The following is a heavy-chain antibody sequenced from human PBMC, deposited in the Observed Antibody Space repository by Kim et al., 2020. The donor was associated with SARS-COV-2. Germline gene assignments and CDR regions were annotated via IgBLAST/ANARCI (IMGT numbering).Heavy chain of an antibody. J-gene: IGHJ4*02. D-gene: IGHD2-15*01. CDR2: INHSGST. CDR3: ARRLLVARHTSTSFDY. V-gene: IGHV4-34*01. CDR1: GGSFSGYY. Sequence: SETLSLTCAVYGGSFSGYYWSWIRQPPGKGLTWIGEINHSGSTNYNPSLKSRVTISVDTSKNQFSLKLSSVTAADTAVYYCARRLLVARHTSTSFDYWGQGTLVTVSS.